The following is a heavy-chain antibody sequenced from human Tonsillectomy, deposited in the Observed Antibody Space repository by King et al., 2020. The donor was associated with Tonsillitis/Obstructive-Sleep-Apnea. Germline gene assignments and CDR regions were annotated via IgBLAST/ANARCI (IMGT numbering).Heavy chain of an antibody. CDR2: INHSGST. CDR3: ARGRGGRYDFWSGYYSPFDY. D-gene: IGHD3-3*01. J-gene: IGHJ4*02. V-gene: IGHV4-34*01. CDR1: GGSFSGYY. Sequence: VQLQQWGAGLLKPSETLSLTCAVYGGSFSGYYWSWIRQPPGKGLEWIGEINHSGSTNYNPSLKSRVTISVDTSKNQFSLKLSSVTAADTAVYYCARGRGGRYDFWSGYYSPFDYWGQGTLVTVSS.